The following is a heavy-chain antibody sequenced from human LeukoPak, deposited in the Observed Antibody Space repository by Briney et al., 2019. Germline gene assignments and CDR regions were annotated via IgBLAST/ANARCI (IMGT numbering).Heavy chain of an antibody. CDR2: ISSSGNT. D-gene: IGHD6-6*01. J-gene: IGHJ4*02. CDR3: ARRSPIAAEDY. CDR1: GDSISLQY. V-gene: IGHV4-4*09. Sequence: PSETPSLTCTVTGDSISLQYWNWIRQPPGKGLEWLGYISSSGNTNYHPSVNSRVTISRDTSKNQLSLGLKSLTAADTAVYYCARRSPIAAEDYWGQGILVTVSS.